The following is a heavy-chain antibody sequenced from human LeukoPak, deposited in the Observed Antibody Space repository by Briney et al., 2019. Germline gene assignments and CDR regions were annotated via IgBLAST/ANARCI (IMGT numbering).Heavy chain of an antibody. CDR1: GGSISSSSYY. V-gene: IGHV4-39*07. CDR3: AVYYDYVWGSYRFDY. D-gene: IGHD3-16*02. Sequence: SETLSLTRTVSGGSISSSSYYWGWIRQPPGTGLEWIGSIYYSGSTYYNPSLKSRVTISVDTSKNQFSLKLSSVTAADTAVYYCAVYYDYVWGSYRFDYWGQGTLVTVSS. J-gene: IGHJ4*02. CDR2: IYYSGST.